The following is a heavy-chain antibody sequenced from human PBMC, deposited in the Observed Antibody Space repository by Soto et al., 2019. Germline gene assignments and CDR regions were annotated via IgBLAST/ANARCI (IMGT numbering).Heavy chain of an antibody. CDR2: ISGSGGST. J-gene: IGHJ3*02. CDR1: GFTFSSYA. Sequence: GGSLRLSCAASGFTFSSYAMSWVRQAPGKGLEWVSAISGSGGSTYYADSVKGRFTISRDNSKNTLYLQMNSLRAEDTAVYYCAKTIVVVPAARNDAFDIWGQGTMVTVSS. CDR3: AKTIVVVPAARNDAFDI. V-gene: IGHV3-23*01. D-gene: IGHD2-2*01.